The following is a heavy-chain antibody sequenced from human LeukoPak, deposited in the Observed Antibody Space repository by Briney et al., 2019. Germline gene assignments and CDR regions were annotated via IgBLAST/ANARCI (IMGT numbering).Heavy chain of an antibody. V-gene: IGHV4-39*01. J-gene: IGHJ4*02. CDR3: ARFVDTAKVFDY. CDR1: GGSIGSSSYY. D-gene: IGHD5-18*01. CDR2: IYYSGST. Sequence: KPSETLSLTCTVSGGSIGSSSYYWGWIRQPPGKGLEWIGSIYYSGSTYYNPSLKSRVTISVDTSKNQFSLKLSSVTAADTAVYYCARFVDTAKVFDYWGQGTLVTVSS.